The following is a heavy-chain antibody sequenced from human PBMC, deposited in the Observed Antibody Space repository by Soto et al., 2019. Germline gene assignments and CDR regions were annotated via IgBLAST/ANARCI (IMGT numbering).Heavy chain of an antibody. CDR1: GFTFSSFA. CDR2: ISDSGGNT. Sequence: PGGSLRLSCAASGFTFSSFAMSWVRQAPGKGLEWVSSISDSGGNTYFADSVKGRFTISRDNSKNTLYLQMNSLRAEDTAVYYCARGVRGDIVVVPAADSYRIADFDYWGQGTLVTVSS. V-gene: IGHV3-23*01. D-gene: IGHD2-2*01. J-gene: IGHJ4*02. CDR3: ARGVRGDIVVVPAADSYRIADFDY.